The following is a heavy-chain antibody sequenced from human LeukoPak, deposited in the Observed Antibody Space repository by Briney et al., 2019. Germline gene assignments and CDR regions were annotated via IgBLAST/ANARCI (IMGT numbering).Heavy chain of an antibody. D-gene: IGHD3-3*01. V-gene: IGHV4-38-2*01. J-gene: IGHJ6*03. CDR3: ARHASYDHYYYYYYMDV. Sequence: PSETLSLTCAVSGYSISSGYYWGWIRQPPGKGLEWIGSIYRSGSTYYNPSLKSRVTISVDTSKNQFSLKLSSVTAADTAVYYCARHASYDHYYYYYYMDVWGKGTTVTVSS. CDR2: IYRSGST. CDR1: GYSISSGYY.